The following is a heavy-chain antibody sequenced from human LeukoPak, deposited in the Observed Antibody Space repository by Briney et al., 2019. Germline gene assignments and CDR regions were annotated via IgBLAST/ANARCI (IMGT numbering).Heavy chain of an antibody. CDR2: VHYSGIT. CDR3: GRGYYGMDV. CDR1: GGSISPYY. J-gene: IGHJ6*02. Sequence: PSETLSLTCTVSGGSISPYYWSWIRQPPGKGLEWIGYVHYSGITDYNPSLKSRVTISVDASKNQFSLKLSSVTAADTAVFYCGRGYYGMDVWGQGITVTVSS. D-gene: IGHD3-10*01. V-gene: IGHV4-59*08.